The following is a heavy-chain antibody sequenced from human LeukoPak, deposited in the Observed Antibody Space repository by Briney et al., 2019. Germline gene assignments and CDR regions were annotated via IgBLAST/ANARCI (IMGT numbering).Heavy chain of an antibody. D-gene: IGHD2-15*01. CDR1: GFTFSSYA. Sequence: GGSLRLSCAASGFTFSSYAMSWVRQAPGKGLEWVSAISGSGGSTYYADSVKGRFTISRDNSKNTLYLQMNSLRAEDTAVYYCVKDRDIVVVVAATGAFDIWGQGTMVTVSS. V-gene: IGHV3-23*01. CDR2: ISGSGGST. CDR3: VKDRDIVVVVAATGAFDI. J-gene: IGHJ3*02.